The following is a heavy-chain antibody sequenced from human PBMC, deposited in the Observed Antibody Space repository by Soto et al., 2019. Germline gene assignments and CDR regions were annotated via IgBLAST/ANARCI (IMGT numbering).Heavy chain of an antibody. CDR3: SRRRHTSLAPGLGIPAEPLFDL. Sequence: GKGLEWIGEINHSGSTNYNPSLKSRVTISVDTSKNQFSLKLSSVTAADTAFFFSSRRRHTSLAPGLGIPAEPLFDL. CDR2: INHSGST. J-gene: IGHJ2*01. D-gene: IGHD1-26*01. V-gene: IGHV4-34*01.